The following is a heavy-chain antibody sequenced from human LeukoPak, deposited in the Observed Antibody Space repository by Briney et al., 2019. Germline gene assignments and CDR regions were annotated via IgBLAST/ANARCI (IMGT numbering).Heavy chain of an antibody. J-gene: IGHJ4*02. D-gene: IGHD6-13*01. CDR2: IYYSGST. Sequence: SETLSLTCTVSGGSISSDYWSWIRQPPGKGLEWIGYIYYSGSTNYNPSLKSRVTISVDTSKNQFSLKLSSVTAADTAVYYCAMGIKGVSFDYWGQGTLVTVSS. CDR1: GGSISSDY. CDR3: AMGIKGVSFDY. V-gene: IGHV4-59*01.